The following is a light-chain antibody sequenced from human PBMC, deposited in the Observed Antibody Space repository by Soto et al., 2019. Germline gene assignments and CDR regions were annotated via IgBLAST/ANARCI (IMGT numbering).Light chain of an antibody. V-gene: IGKV3-15*01. J-gene: IGKJ4*01. CDR3: QQYHHWPPLT. CDR2: GAS. CDR1: QSISNN. Sequence: EIVMTQSPATLSVSPGERATLSCRASQSISNNLAWYQQKVGQAPRLLISGASTRATGIPARFSGSGSGTEFNLTISSLQSEDFAIYYCQQYHHWPPLTFGGGTKVEIK.